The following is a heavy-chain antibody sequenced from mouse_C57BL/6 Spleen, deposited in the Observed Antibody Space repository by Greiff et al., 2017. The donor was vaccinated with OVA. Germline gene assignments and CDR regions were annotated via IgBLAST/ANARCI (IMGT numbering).Heavy chain of an antibody. CDR2: LHPNSGST. Sequence: QVQLQQPGAELVKPGASVKLSCKASGYTFTSYWMHWVQQRPGHGLEWIGMLHPNSGSTNYNEKFKSKATLTVDKSSSTAYMQLSSLTSEDSAVYYCARGDYYDYGGLFAYWGQGTLVTVSA. CDR3: ARGDYYDYGGLFAY. D-gene: IGHD2-4*01. J-gene: IGHJ3*01. CDR1: GYTFTSYW. V-gene: IGHV1-64*01.